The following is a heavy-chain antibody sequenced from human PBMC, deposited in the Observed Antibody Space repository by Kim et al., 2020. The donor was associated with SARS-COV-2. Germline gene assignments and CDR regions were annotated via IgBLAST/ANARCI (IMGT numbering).Heavy chain of an antibody. CDR2: IYYSGST. J-gene: IGHJ6*03. CDR3: ARHLAFVSLAYCGGDCYDYYYYYYMDV. V-gene: IGHV4-39*01. Sequence: SETLSLTCTVSGGSISSSSYYWGWIRQPPGKGLEWIGSIYYSGSTYYNPSLKSRVTISVDTSKNQFSLKLSSVTAADTAVYYCARHLAFVSLAYCGGDCYDYYYYYYMDVWGKGTTVTVSS. D-gene: IGHD2-21*01. CDR1: GGSISSSSYY.